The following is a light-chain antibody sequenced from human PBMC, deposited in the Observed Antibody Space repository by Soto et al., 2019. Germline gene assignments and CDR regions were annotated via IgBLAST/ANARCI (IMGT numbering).Light chain of an antibody. J-gene: IGLJ1*01. Sequence: QSVLTQPPSASATPGQRVTISCSGSSSNIGTNYVYWYQHLPGTAPKLLIYRNDQRPSGVPDRFSGSKSGNTASLTISGLQAEDEAEYYCSSYTNINTRACVFGTGTKLTVL. CDR3: SSYTNINTRACV. CDR2: RND. V-gene: IGLV1-47*01. CDR1: SSNIGTNY.